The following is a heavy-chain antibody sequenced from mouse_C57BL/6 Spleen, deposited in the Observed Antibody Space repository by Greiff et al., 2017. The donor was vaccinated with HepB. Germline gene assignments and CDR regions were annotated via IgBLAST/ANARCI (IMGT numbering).Heavy chain of an antibody. CDR2: IDPSDSYT. Sequence: QVQLQQPGAELVMPGASVKLSCKASGYTFTSYWMHWVKQRPGQGLEWIGEIDPSDSYTNYNQKFKGKSTLTVDKSSSTAYMQLSSLTSEDSAVYYCARGGSKGAYAMDYGGQGTSVTVSS. CDR1: GYTFTSYW. D-gene: IGHD1-3*01. V-gene: IGHV1-69*01. J-gene: IGHJ4*01. CDR3: ARGGSKGAYAMDY.